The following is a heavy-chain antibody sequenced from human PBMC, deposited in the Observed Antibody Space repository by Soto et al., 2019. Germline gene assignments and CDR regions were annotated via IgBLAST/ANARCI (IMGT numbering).Heavy chain of an antibody. CDR1: GFTFSSYA. J-gene: IGHJ2*01. V-gene: IGHV3-23*01. Sequence: EVQLLESGGGLEQPGGSLRLSCAASGFTFSSYAMSWVRQAPGKGLEWVSAISGSGGSTYYADSVKGRFTISRDNSKNTLYLQMNSLRAEDTAVYYCAKGITRDYGGNSGGLCDLWGRGTLVTVSS. CDR3: AKGITRDYGGNSGGLCDL. D-gene: IGHD4-17*01. CDR2: ISGSGGST.